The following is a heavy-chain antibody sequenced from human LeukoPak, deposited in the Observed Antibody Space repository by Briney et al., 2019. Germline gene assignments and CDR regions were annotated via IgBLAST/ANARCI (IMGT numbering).Heavy chain of an antibody. CDR1: GFTFSSYG. V-gene: IGHV3-30*18. CDR2: MSYDGSNK. CDR3: AKDLDYGDYYYYYGMDV. Sequence: GGSLRLSCAASGFTFSSYGMHWVRQAPGKGLEWVAVMSYDGSNKYYADSVKGRFTISRDNSKNTLYLQMNSLRAEDTAVYYCAKDLDYGDYYYYYGMDVWGKGTTVTVSS. J-gene: IGHJ6*04. D-gene: IGHD4-17*01.